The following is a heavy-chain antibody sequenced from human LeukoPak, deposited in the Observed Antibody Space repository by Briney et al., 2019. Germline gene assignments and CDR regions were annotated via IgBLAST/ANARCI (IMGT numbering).Heavy chain of an antibody. J-gene: IGHJ3*02. CDR3: ARAMMYSSGWNDAFDI. CDR1: GGTFSSYA. CDR2: IIPIFGTA. D-gene: IGHD6-19*01. Sequence: ASVKVSCKASGGTFSSYAISWVRQAPGQGLEWMGGIIPIFGTANYAQKFQGRVTITADKSTSTAYMELSSLRSEDTAVYYCARAMMYSSGWNDAFDIWGQGTMVTVSS. V-gene: IGHV1-69*06.